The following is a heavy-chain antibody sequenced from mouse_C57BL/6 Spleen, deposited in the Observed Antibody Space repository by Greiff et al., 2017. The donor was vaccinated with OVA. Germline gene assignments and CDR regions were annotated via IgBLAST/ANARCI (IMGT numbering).Heavy chain of an antibody. CDR3: AYYYGSSPYAMDY. D-gene: IGHD1-1*01. Sequence: VQLQQSGAELAQPGASVKLSCTASGYTFTSYWMHWVKQRPGQGLEWIGYINPSSGYTKYNQKFKDKATLTADKSSSTAYMQLSSLTDEDSAVYYCAYYYGSSPYAMDYWGQGTSVTVSS. CDR2: INPSSGYT. J-gene: IGHJ4*01. CDR1: GYTFTSYW. V-gene: IGHV1-7*01.